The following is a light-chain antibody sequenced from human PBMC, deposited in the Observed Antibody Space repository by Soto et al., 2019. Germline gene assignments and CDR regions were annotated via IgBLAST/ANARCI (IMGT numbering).Light chain of an antibody. CDR2: GAS. CDR3: QQTYRLPLT. J-gene: IGKJ4*01. V-gene: IGKV3-15*01. Sequence: DIVMTQSPATLSVAPGERVTFSCRASQGVSRKLAWYQHKPGQAPRLLISGASTGATGIPARFSGSGSGTEFTLTISSLQSEDCATYFCQQTYRLPLTFGGGTKVQI. CDR1: QGVSRK.